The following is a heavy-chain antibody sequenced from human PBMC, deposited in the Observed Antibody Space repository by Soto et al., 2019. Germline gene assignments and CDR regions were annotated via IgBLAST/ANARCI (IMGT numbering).Heavy chain of an antibody. CDR2: INAGNGNT. V-gene: IGHV1-3*01. D-gene: IGHD2-2*01. Sequence: ASVKVSCKASGYPFTSYAMHWVRQAPGQRLEWMGWINAGNGNTKYSQKFQGRVTITRDTSASKAYMELSSLRSEDTAVYYCARDWCSSTSCYSPSNWFDPWGQGTLVTVSS. J-gene: IGHJ5*02. CDR3: ARDWCSSTSCYSPSNWFDP. CDR1: GYPFTSYA.